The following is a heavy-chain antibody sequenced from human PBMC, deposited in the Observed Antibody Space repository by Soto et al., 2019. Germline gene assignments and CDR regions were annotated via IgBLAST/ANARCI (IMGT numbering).Heavy chain of an antibody. CDR3: ARDPVGTASGYSSETAYGMDV. V-gene: IGHV1-46*01. CDR1: GYTFTSYY. J-gene: IGHJ6*02. D-gene: IGHD6-25*01. Sequence: ASVKVSCKASGYTFTSYYMHWVRQAPGQGLEWMGIINPSGGSTSYAQKFQGRVTMTRDTSTSTVCMELSSLRSEDTAVYYCARDPVGTASGYSSETAYGMDVWGQGTTVTVSS. CDR2: INPSGGST.